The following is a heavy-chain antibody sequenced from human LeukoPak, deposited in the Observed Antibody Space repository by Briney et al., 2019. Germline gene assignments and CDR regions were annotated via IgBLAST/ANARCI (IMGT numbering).Heavy chain of an antibody. V-gene: IGHV1-8*01. CDR1: GYTFTSYD. CDR2: MNPNSGNT. J-gene: IGHJ6*03. CDR3: ARPPRYCYYMDV. Sequence: ASVKVSCKASGYTFTSYDINGVPPATGQGREWMGWMNPNSGNTGYAQKFQGRVTMTRNTSISTAYMELSILQSEDTDSYSCARPPRYCYYMDVWGKGTTVTVSS.